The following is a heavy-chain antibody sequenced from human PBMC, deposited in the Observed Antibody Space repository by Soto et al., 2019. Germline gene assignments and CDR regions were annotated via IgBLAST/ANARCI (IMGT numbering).Heavy chain of an antibody. CDR3: AKDSGYNYGYFRWFDP. J-gene: IGHJ5*02. CDR1: GGSISNYY. D-gene: IGHD5-18*01. CDR2: IFYSGST. Sequence: SETLSLTCTVSGGSISNYYWSWIRQPPGRGLEWIGHIFYSGSTNYNPALKIRVTISVDTSKSQFSLKLSSVTAADTAVYYCAKDSGYNYGYFRWFDPWGQGTLVTVSS. V-gene: IGHV4-59*01.